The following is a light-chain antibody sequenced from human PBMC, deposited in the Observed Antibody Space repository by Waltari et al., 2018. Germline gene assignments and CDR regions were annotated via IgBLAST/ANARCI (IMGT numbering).Light chain of an antibody. CDR3: QQRSNWPLEYT. J-gene: IGKJ2*01. V-gene: IGKV3-11*01. CDR1: QSVSSY. Sequence: EIVLTQSPATLSLSPGERATLSCRASQSVSSYLAWYQQKPGQAPRLLIYDASNRATCIPARFSGSGSGTDFTLTISSLEPEDFAVYYCQQRSNWPLEYTFGQGTKLEIK. CDR2: DAS.